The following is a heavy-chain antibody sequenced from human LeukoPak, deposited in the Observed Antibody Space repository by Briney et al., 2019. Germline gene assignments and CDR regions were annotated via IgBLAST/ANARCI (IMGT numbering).Heavy chain of an antibody. CDR1: GFTFSSFA. Sequence: GGSLRLSCAASGFTFSSFAMSWVRQAPGKGLEWVSAISGGGGTTYYADSVKGRFTLSRDNSKITLYLQMNSLRAEDTAVYYCAHHRGSLDSNTEHFQHWGQGTLVMVSS. CDR2: ISGGGGTT. J-gene: IGHJ1*01. V-gene: IGHV3-23*01. D-gene: IGHD1-26*01. CDR3: AHHRGSLDSNTEHFQH.